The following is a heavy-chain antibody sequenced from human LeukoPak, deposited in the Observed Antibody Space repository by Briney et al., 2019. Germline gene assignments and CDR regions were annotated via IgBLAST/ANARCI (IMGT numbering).Heavy chain of an antibody. J-gene: IGHJ4*02. CDR3: ARGRPYSGGYHLDY. Sequence: PSETLSLTCTVSGDSTSSDRYYGGWVRQPQGKGLGGIGNIYYSGSTYYNPSLKSRVTMSVDTSKNQFFLKLNSVTAADTAVYYCARGRPYSGGYHLDYWGQGTLVTVSA. CDR2: IYYSGST. CDR1: GDSTSSDRYY. V-gene: IGHV4-39*01. D-gene: IGHD1-26*01.